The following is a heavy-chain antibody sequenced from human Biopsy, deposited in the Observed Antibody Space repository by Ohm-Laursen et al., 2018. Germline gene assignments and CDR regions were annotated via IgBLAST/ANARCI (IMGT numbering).Heavy chain of an antibody. Sequence: ASVKVSCKASGYTITGYYLHWVRQAPGQGLEWMGWINPKSGGTHYLEKFRGRVTMTRDTSISTAYMEVGSLRSDDTAVYYCAIDGNDFLTDYLKIDQWGQGTLVTVSS. D-gene: IGHD3-9*01. V-gene: IGHV1-2*02. CDR2: INPKSGGT. CDR1: GYTITGYY. CDR3: AIDGNDFLTDYLKIDQ. J-gene: IGHJ4*02.